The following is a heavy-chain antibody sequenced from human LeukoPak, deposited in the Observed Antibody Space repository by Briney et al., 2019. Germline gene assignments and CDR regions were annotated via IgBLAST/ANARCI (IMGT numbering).Heavy chain of an antibody. CDR2: ISGSGGST. V-gene: IGHV3-23*01. Sequence: SCKASGGTFISYAMSWVRQAPGKGLKWVSAISGSGGSTYYADSVKGRFTISRDNSKNTLYLQMNSLRAEDTAVYYCAKEDVDTAMVTHFDYWGQGTLVTVSS. D-gene: IGHD5-18*01. CDR3: AKEDVDTAMVTHFDY. J-gene: IGHJ4*02. CDR1: GGTFISYA.